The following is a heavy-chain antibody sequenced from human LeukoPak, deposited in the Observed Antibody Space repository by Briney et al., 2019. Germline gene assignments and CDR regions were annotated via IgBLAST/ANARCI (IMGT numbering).Heavy chain of an antibody. J-gene: IGHJ4*02. Sequence: SETLSLTCAVYGESLSGYYWSWIRQPPGKGLECIGEINYSGSASYNPSLMSRVAISVDTSKNQFSLKMSSVTAADTAMYFCARRLGGYCASASCSHVDYWGQGTLVTVSS. V-gene: IGHV4-34*01. D-gene: IGHD2-2*01. CDR3: ARRLGGYCASASCSHVDY. CDR1: GESLSGYY. CDR2: INYSGSA.